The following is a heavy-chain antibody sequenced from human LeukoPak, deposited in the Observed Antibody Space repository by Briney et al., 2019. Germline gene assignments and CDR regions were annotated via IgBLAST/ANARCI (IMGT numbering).Heavy chain of an antibody. CDR2: IYYSGTT. CDR1: GGSISSYY. CDR3: AGEDTATVSGSFDY. V-gene: IGHV4-59*08. D-gene: IGHD5-18*01. J-gene: IGHJ4*02. Sequence: PSETLSLTCTVSGGSISSYYWSWIRQPPGKGLEWIGYIYYSGTTNYNPSLKSRVTISVDTSKNQFSLKLSSVTAADTDVYYCAGEDTATVSGSFDYWGQGTLVTVSS.